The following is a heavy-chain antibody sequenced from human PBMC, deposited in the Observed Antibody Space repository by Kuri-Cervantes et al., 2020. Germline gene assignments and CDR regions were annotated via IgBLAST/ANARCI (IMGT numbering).Heavy chain of an antibody. J-gene: IGHJ4*02. D-gene: IGHD1-26*01. CDR1: GFTFSDYY. Sequence: GESLKISCAASGFTFSDYYMSWIRQAPGKGLEWVSYISSSGSTIYYADSVKGRFTISRDNAKNSLYLRMNSLRAEDTAVYYCAKDAVGATTWVDYWGQGTLVTVSS. CDR2: ISSSGSTI. CDR3: AKDAVGATTWVDY. V-gene: IGHV3-11*01.